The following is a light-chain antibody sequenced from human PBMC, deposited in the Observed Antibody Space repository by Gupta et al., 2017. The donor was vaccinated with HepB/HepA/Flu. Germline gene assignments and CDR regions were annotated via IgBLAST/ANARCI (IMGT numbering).Light chain of an antibody. CDR1: SSDVGGYNY. Sequence: QSALTQPPSASGSPGQSVTSSCTGTSSDVGGYNYASWYQRHPDKAPKVIIDEISKRPSGVPDRFSGSRSGNTASLTVSGLQADDEAEYFCSSYAGSNICVFGTGTTVTVL. V-gene: IGLV2-8*01. J-gene: IGLJ1*01. CDR2: EIS. CDR3: SSYAGSNICV.